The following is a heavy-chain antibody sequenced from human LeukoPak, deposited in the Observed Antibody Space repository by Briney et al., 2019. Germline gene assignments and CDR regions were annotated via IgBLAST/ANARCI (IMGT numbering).Heavy chain of an antibody. Sequence: GGSLRLSCAASGFTFSTYAMYWVRRAPGMGLEWVATVSSNGNNNAYYADSVKGRFTISRDNSKNTLYLQMNSLRAEDTAVYYCAKDREVAGDPYFDYWGQGTLVTVSS. CDR1: GFTFSTYA. D-gene: IGHD6-19*01. V-gene: IGHV3-30-3*01. CDR3: AKDREVAGDPYFDY. CDR2: VSSNGNNNA. J-gene: IGHJ4*02.